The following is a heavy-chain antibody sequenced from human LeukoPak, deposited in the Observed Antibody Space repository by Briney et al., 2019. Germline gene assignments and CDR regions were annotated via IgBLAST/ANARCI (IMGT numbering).Heavy chain of an antibody. V-gene: IGHV3-21*06. CDR1: GFTFSSYS. D-gene: IGHD2-2*01. Sequence: PGGSLRLSCAASGFTFSSYSMDWVRQAPGKGLEWVSSIDRSSSNIYYGDSMKGRFTTSRDNANHALYLQMNSLRPEDTAVYYCARGNVVGCSGSSCFMAGHFDYWGQGALVTVSS. CDR3: ARGNVVGCSGSSCFMAGHFDY. J-gene: IGHJ4*02. CDR2: IDRSSSNI.